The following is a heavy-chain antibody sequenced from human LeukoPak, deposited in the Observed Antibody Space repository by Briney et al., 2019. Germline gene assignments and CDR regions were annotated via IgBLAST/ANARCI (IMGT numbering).Heavy chain of an antibody. Sequence: ASVKVSCKASGYTFTGYYMHWVRQAPGQGLEWMGWINPNSGGTNYAQKFQGRVTMTRDTSISTAYMELSRLRSDDTAVYYCARAPLYSSGWYARYYFDYWAREPWSPSPQ. CDR1: GYTFTGYY. CDR3: ARAPLYSSGWYARYYFDY. CDR2: INPNSGGT. J-gene: IGHJ4*02. V-gene: IGHV1-2*02. D-gene: IGHD6-19*01.